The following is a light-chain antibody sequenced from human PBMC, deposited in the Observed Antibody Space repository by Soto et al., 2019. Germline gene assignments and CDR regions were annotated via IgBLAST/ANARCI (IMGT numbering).Light chain of an antibody. CDR3: QQSSTAPWT. CDR1: QSVRKF. J-gene: IGKJ1*01. CDR2: AAS. V-gene: IGKV1-39*01. Sequence: DIQMTQSPSSLSASVGDRVTITCRASQSVRKFLNWYQEKPGKAPKLLIYAASSLQSGVPSRFSGSGSGTDFTLTISSLQPEDFATYYCQQSSTAPWTVGQGTKVDSK.